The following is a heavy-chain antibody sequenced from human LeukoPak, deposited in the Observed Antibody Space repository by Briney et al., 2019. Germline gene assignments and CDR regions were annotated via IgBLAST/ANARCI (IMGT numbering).Heavy chain of an antibody. Sequence: GGSLRLSCAASGFTFSSYWMSWVRQAPGKGLEWVANIKQDGSEKYYVDSVKGRFTISRDNAKNSLYLQTNSLRAEDTAVYYCARARRRSMIVVVITAYYFDYWGQGTLVTVSS. J-gene: IGHJ4*02. CDR1: GFTFSSYW. D-gene: IGHD3-22*01. CDR3: ARARRRSMIVVVITAYYFDY. V-gene: IGHV3-7*01. CDR2: IKQDGSEK.